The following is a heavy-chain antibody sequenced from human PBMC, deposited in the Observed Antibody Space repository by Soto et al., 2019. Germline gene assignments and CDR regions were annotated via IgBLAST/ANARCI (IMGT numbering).Heavy chain of an antibody. J-gene: IGHJ4*02. CDR1: GFTVSSNY. Sequence: GGSLRLSCAASGFTVSSNYMSWVRQAPGKGLEWVSVIYSGGSTYYADSVKGRFTISRDNSKNTLYLQMNSLRAEDTAVYYCAREYYDSTSFDYWGQGTLVTVSS. V-gene: IGHV3-53*01. D-gene: IGHD3-22*01. CDR2: IYSGGST. CDR3: AREYYDSTSFDY.